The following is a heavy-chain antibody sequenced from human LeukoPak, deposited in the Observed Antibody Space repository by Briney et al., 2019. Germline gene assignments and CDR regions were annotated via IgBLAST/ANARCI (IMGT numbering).Heavy chain of an antibody. J-gene: IGHJ6*02. D-gene: IGHD6-13*01. V-gene: IGHV4-31*03. CDR1: GGSISSGGYY. CDR2: IYYSGST. Sequence: SETLSLTCTVSGGSISSGGYYWSWIRQHPGKGLEWIGYIYYSGSTYYNPSLKSRVTISVDTSKNQFSLKLSSVTAADTAVYYCARVFSSSWYEYGMDVWGQGTTVTVSS. CDR3: ARVFSSSWYEYGMDV.